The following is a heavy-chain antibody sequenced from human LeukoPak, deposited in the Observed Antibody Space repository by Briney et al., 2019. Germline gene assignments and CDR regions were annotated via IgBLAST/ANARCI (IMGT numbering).Heavy chain of an antibody. V-gene: IGHV4-38-2*02. D-gene: IGHD2-2*01. J-gene: IGHJ4*02. CDR2: IYHSGST. CDR3: ARDGVRGYCSSTICSPLDY. CDR1: GYSISSGYY. Sequence: SETLSFTCTVSGYSISSGYYWGWIRQPPGKGLEWIGSIYHSGSTYYNPSLKSRVTISVDTSKNQFSLKLSSVTAADTAVYYCARDGVRGYCSSTICSPLDYWGQGTLVTVSS.